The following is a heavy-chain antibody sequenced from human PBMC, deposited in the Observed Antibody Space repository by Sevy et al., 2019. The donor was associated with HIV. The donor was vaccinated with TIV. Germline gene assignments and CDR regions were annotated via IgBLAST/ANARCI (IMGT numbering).Heavy chain of an antibody. CDR3: TRLKKGEYDYDSGADRAALKNRPFDY. Sequence: SETLSLTCAVSGGYISTYYWSWIRQPPGKGLEWIGSIYYRGSSNYNSSLKSRVTISIDTSKNQLSLKLSSVTAADTAVYYCTRLKKGEYDYDSGADRAALKNRPFDYWGQGTRVTVSS. CDR1: GGYISTYY. CDR2: IYYRGSS. D-gene: IGHD3-22*01. J-gene: IGHJ4*02. V-gene: IGHV4-59*12.